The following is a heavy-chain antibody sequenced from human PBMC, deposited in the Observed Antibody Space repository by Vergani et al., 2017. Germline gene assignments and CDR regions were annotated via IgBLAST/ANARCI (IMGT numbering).Heavy chain of an antibody. V-gene: IGHV3-23*01. J-gene: IGHJ3*01. Sequence: QLLESGGGLIQPGGSLRLSCAASGFTFNSYAMTWVRQAPGKGLEWVSGINNNGGRTYYADPVKGRFTISRDNSKNTLYLQMTDLRAEDTATYYCAKVCGSTSCPYGGGAFDVWGHGTMVTVSS. CDR1: GFTFNSYA. CDR3: AKVCGSTSCPYGGGAFDV. D-gene: IGHD2-2*01. CDR2: INNNGGRT.